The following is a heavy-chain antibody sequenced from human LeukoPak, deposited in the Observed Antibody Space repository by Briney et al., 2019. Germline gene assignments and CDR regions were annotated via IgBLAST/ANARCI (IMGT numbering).Heavy chain of an antibody. CDR1: GGSISSGGYY. Sequence: SQTLSLTCTVSGGSISSGGYYWSWIRQHPGKGLEWIGYIYYSGSAYYNPSLKSRVTISVDTSKNQFSLKLSSVTAADTAVYYCARDLAIKGYCSSTSCPEDYYGMDVWGQGTTVTVSS. V-gene: IGHV4-31*03. CDR2: IYYSGSA. J-gene: IGHJ6*02. D-gene: IGHD2-2*01. CDR3: ARDLAIKGYCSSTSCPEDYYGMDV.